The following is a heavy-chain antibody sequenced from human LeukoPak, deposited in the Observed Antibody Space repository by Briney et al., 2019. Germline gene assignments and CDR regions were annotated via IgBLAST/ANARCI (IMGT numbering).Heavy chain of an antibody. CDR2: ISGSGGST. D-gene: IGHD3-22*01. J-gene: IGHJ3*02. V-gene: IGHV3-23*01. CDR1: GFTFSSYA. CDR3: AKDLRGYYYDSSGYFDAFDI. Sequence: GGSLRLSCAASGFTFSSYAMSWVRQAPGKGLEWVSAISGSGGSTYYADSVKGRFTISRDNSKNTLYLQMNSLRAEDTAVYYCAKDLRGYYYDSSGYFDAFDIWGQGTMVTVSS.